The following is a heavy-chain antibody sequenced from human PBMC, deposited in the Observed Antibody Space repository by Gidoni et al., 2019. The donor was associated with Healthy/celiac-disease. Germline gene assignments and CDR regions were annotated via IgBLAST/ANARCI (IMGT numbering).Heavy chain of an antibody. V-gene: IGHV4-38-2*01. Sequence: QVQHQESGPGLVKPSETLSLTCAVSGYSLSSGYYWGWIRQPPGKGLEWIGSIYHSGSTYYKPSLKSRGTISVDTSKNQFSLKLSSVTAADTAVYYCARTPKAARRGEGAFDIWGQGTMVTVSS. J-gene: IGHJ3*02. CDR2: IYHSGST. CDR3: ARTPKAARRGEGAFDI. CDR1: GYSLSSGYY. D-gene: IGHD6-6*01.